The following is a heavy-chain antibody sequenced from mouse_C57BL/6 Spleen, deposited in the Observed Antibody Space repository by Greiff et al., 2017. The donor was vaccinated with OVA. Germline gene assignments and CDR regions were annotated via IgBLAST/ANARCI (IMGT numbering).Heavy chain of an antibody. J-gene: IGHJ1*03. CDR2: INPSNGGT. CDR3: ARVFYGSSYGGYFDV. Sequence: QVQLQQPGTELVKPGASVKLSCKASGYTFTSYWMHWVKQRPGQGLEWIGNINPSNGGTNYTEKFKSKATLTVDKSSSTAYMHVSSLTSEDSAVYYCARVFYGSSYGGYFDVWGTGTTVTVSS. CDR1: GYTFTSYW. D-gene: IGHD1-1*01. V-gene: IGHV1-53*01.